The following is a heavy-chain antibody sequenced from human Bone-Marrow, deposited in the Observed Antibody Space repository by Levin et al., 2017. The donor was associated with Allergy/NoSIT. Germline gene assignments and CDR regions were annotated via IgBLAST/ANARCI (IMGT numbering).Heavy chain of an antibody. J-gene: IGHJ3*02. CDR1: GFTFSSYW. D-gene: IGHD2-21*02. V-gene: IGHV3-7*04. Sequence: GESLKISCAASGFTFSSYWMTWVRQAPGTGLEWVANIKHDGSETYYVDSVRGRFTISRDNAENSLYLQMIGLRAEDTAVYYCARHIVVVTAIPGRGFDIWGQGTMVTVSS. CDR3: ARHIVVVTAIPGRGFDI. CDR2: IKHDGSET.